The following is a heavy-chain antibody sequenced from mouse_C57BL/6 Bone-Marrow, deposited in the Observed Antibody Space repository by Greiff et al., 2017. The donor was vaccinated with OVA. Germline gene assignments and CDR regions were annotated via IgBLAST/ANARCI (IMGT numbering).Heavy chain of an antibody. J-gene: IGHJ3*01. CDR2: IWSGGST. V-gene: IGHV2-2*01. D-gene: IGHD2-4*01. Sequence: QVQLKESGPGLVQPSQSLSITCTVSGFSLTSYGVHWVRQSPGKGLEWLGVIWSGGSTDYNAAFISRLSISKDNSKSQVFFKMNSLQADDTAIYYCARRRDYDYEGFAYWGQGTLVTVSA. CDR3: ARRRDYDYEGFAY. CDR1: GFSLTSYG.